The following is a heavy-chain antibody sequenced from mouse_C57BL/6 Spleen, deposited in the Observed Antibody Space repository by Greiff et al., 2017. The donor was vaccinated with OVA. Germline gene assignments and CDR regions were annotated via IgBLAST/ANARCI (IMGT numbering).Heavy chain of an antibody. V-gene: IGHV1-82*01. Sequence: VQVVESGPELVKPGASVKISCKASGYAFSSSWMNWVKQRPGKGLEWIGRIYPGDGDTNYNGKFKGKATLTADKSSSTAYMQLSSLTSEDSAVYFCAREGYGSSYGYYFDYWGQGTTLTVSS. CDR2: IYPGDGDT. J-gene: IGHJ2*01. CDR1: GYAFSSSW. D-gene: IGHD1-1*01. CDR3: AREGYGSSYGYYFDY.